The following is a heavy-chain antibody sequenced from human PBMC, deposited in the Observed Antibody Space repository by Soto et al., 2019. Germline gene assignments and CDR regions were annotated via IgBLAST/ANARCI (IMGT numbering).Heavy chain of an antibody. J-gene: IGHJ4*02. CDR1: GFSVSSNY. CDR2: IYSGGNT. Sequence: GGSLRLSCVATGFSVSSNYMSWVRQAPGKGLEWVSVIYSGGNTYYADSVEGRFSISRDSSKNTLFLQMNGLRAEDTAMYYCGRGSRGSSGTLRVDYWGQGTLVTVYS. CDR3: GRGSRGSSGTLRVDY. V-gene: IGHV3-53*01. D-gene: IGHD1-7*01.